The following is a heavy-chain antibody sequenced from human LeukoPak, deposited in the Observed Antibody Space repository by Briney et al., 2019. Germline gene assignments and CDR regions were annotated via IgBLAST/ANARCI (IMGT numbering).Heavy chain of an antibody. D-gene: IGHD3-10*01. CDR2: IRSKANSYAT. CDR1: GFTLSGSA. Sequence: GGSLRLSCAASGFTLSGSAMHWVCQASGKGLEWVGRIRSKANSYATAYAASVKGRFTISRDDSKNTAYLQMNSLKTEDTAVYYCARDPAGSGSYSSPYFDYWGQGTLVTVSS. CDR3: ARDPAGSGSYSSPYFDY. J-gene: IGHJ4*02. V-gene: IGHV3-73*01.